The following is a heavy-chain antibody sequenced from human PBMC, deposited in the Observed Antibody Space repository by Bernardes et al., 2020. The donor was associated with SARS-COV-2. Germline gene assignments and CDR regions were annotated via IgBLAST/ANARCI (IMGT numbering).Heavy chain of an antibody. J-gene: IGHJ4*02. V-gene: IGHV3-48*04. CDR2: ISSSSSTI. CDR3: ARGGRDVLRFLEWLGGY. CDR1: GFTFSSYS. Sequence: GGSLRLSCAASGFTFSSYSMNWVRQAPGKGLEWVSYISSSSSTIYYADSVKGRFTISRDNAKNSLYLQMNSLRAEDTAVYYCARGGRDVLRFLEWLGGYWGQGTLVTVSS. D-gene: IGHD3-3*01.